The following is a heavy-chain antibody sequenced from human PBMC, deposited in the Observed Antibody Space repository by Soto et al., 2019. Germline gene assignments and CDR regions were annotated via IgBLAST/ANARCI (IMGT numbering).Heavy chain of an antibody. D-gene: IGHD6-19*01. J-gene: IGHJ6*02. V-gene: IGHV4-31*03. CDR2: IYYSGST. CDR3: ARGGSSGWTGYYYYGMDV. Sequence: QVQLQESGPGLVKPSQTLSLTCTVSGGSISSGGYYWSWIRQHPGKGLEWIGYIYYSGSTYYNPSLKSRVTISVDTSKNQFSLKLSSVTAADTAVYYCARGGSSGWTGYYYYGMDVWGQGTTVTVSS. CDR1: GGSISSGGYY.